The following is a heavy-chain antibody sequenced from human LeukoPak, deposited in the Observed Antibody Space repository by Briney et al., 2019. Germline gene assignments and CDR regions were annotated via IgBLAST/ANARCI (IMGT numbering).Heavy chain of an antibody. CDR3: ARRGDSSGYYFDY. J-gene: IGHJ4*02. D-gene: IGHD3-22*01. CDR1: GGSISSSSYY. CDR2: IYYSGST. V-gene: IGHV4-39*07. Sequence: SETLSLTCTVSGGSISSSSYYWGWIRQPPGKGLEWIGSIYYSGSTYYNPSLKSRVTISVDTSKNQFSLKLSSVTAADTAVYYCARRGDSSGYYFDYWGQGTLVTVSS.